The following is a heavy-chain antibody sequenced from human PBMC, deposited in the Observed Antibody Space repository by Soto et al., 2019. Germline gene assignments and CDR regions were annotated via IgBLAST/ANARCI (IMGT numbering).Heavy chain of an antibody. CDR2: IIPIFGTA. D-gene: IGHD3-10*01. J-gene: IGHJ6*02. Sequence: SVKVSCKASGGTFSSYAISWVRQAPGQGLEWMGGIIPIFGTANYAQKFQGRVTITADKSTSTAYMELSSLRSEDTAVYYCARLTRGPTSRDYCYYGMDVWGQGTAVTVSS. V-gene: IGHV1-69*06. CDR3: ARLTRGPTSRDYCYYGMDV. CDR1: GGTFSSYA.